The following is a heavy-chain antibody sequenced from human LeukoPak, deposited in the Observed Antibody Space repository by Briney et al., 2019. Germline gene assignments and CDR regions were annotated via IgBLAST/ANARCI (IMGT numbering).Heavy chain of an antibody. J-gene: IGHJ4*02. D-gene: IGHD5-24*01. V-gene: IGHV4-59*01. Sequence: SETLSLTCTVSGGSISSYYWSWIRQPPGKGLEWIGYIYYSGSTDYSPSLKSRVTISVDTSKNRFSLKLSSVTAADTAVYYCARGRDGYNLGFDYWGQGTLVTVSS. CDR1: GGSISSYY. CDR3: ARGRDGYNLGFDY. CDR2: IYYSGST.